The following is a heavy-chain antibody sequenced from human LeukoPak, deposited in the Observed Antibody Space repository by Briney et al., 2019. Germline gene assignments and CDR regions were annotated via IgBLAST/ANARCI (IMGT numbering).Heavy chain of an antibody. CDR1: GFTFDDYG. CDR3: ARSSGNYGYIFDY. CDR2: ISSSSSTI. V-gene: IGHV3-48*04. D-gene: IGHD1-26*01. J-gene: IGHJ4*02. Sequence: PGGSLRLSCAASGFTFDDYGMTWVRQAPGKGLEWVSYISSSSSTIYYADSLKGRFTISRDNAKNSLYLQMNSLRAEDTAVYYCARSSGNYGYIFDYWGQGALVTVSS.